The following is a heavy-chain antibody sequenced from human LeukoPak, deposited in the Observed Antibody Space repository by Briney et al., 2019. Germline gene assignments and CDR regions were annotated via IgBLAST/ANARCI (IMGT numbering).Heavy chain of an antibody. CDR3: ARSRHFDFWSGSWDYYYGMDV. D-gene: IGHD3-3*01. V-gene: IGHV1-2*02. J-gene: IGHJ6*02. Sequence: ASVKVSCKASGYTFTAYYMHWMRQAPGQGLEWMGWINPNSGGTNYAQKFQGRVTMTRDTSISTAYMELSRLRSDDTAVYYCARSRHFDFWSGSWDYYYGMDVWGQGTTVTVSS. CDR1: GYTFTAYY. CDR2: INPNSGGT.